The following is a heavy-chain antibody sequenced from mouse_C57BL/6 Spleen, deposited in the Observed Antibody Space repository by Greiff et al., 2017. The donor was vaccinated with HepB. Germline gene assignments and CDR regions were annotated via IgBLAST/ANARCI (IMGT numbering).Heavy chain of an antibody. CDR2: ISDGGSYT. J-gene: IGHJ3*01. V-gene: IGHV5-4*01. CDR1: GFTFSSYV. CDR3: ARGEGSAY. Sequence: EVQVVESGGGLVQSGGSLKLSCAASGFTFSSYVMSWVRPTPEKRLEWVATISDGGSYTYYPDNVKGRFTISRDNTKNNLYLQMSHLKSEDTAMYYCARGEGSAYWGQGTLVTISA.